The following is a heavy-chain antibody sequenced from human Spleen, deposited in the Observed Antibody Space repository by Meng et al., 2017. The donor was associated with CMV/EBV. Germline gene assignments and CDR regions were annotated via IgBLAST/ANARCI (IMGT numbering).Heavy chain of an antibody. CDR2: ISSSSSYI. CDR3: ARGVASYYDFWSGYYLDYFDY. Sequence: GESLKISCAASGSTFSSYSMNWVRQAPGKGLEWVSSISSSSSYIYYADSVKGRFTISRDNAKNSLYLQMNSLRAEDTAVYYCARGVASYYDFWSGYYLDYFDYWGQGTLVTVSS. J-gene: IGHJ4*02. CDR1: GSTFSSYS. V-gene: IGHV3-21*01. D-gene: IGHD3-3*01.